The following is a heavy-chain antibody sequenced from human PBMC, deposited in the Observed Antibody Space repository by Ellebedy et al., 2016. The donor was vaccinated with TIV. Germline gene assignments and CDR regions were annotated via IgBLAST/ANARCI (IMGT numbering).Heavy chain of an antibody. V-gene: IGHV3-21*01. CDR1: GFTFRTYS. CDR2: ITPSGSSI. CDR3: ARGGTIFGVVNFDT. D-gene: IGHD3-3*01. Sequence: GESLKISXAASGFTFRTYSMNWVRQAPGKGLEWVSSITPSGSSINYADSVKGRFTISRDNAKNSLYLQMNSLRAEDTAVYYCARGGTIFGVVNFDTWGQGTLVTVSS. J-gene: IGHJ4*02.